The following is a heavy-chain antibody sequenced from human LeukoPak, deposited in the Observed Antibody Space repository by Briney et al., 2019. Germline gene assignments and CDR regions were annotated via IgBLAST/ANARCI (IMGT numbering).Heavy chain of an antibody. CDR1: GYSISSGYY. V-gene: IGHV4-38-2*02. J-gene: IGHJ5*02. CDR2: IYHSGST. Sequence: ESSETLSLTCTVSGYSISSGYYWGWIRRPPGKGLEWIGSIYHSGSTYYNPSLKSRVTISVDTSKNQFSLKLSSVTAADTAVYYCARMRRALIAAAGNWFDPWGQGTLVTVSS. CDR3: ARMRRALIAAAGNWFDP. D-gene: IGHD6-13*01.